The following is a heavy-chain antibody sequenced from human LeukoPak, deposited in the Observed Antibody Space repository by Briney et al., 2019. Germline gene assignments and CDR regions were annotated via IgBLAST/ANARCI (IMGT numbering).Heavy chain of an antibody. V-gene: IGHV3-30*02. J-gene: IGHJ4*02. CDR2: IRYDGGET. CDR3: AEYRASSIY. Sequence: GGSLRLSCAASGSAFSSFGSHWVRQAPGKGLQWLTFIRYDGGETYYEDTVKGRFTIFRDNSRSTVYLQMNSLRSEDTAVYYCAEYRASSIYWGRGTLVTVSS. CDR1: GSAFSSFG. D-gene: IGHD2/OR15-2a*01.